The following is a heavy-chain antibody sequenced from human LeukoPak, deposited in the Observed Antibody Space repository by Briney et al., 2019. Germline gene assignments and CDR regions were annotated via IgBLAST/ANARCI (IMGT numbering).Heavy chain of an antibody. V-gene: IGHV3-64D*09. J-gene: IGHJ5*02. D-gene: IGHD3-3*01. CDR1: GFTFSNYT. CDR3: VKSASSFGANWIVP. Sequence: GGSLRLSCAASGFTFSNYTMNWVRQAPGKGLEYVSSISSNGDSTYYADSVKGRFTISRDNSKNSLSLQMNSLRPEDTAVYYCVKSASSFGANWIVPWGEGTLVTVSS. CDR2: ISSNGDST.